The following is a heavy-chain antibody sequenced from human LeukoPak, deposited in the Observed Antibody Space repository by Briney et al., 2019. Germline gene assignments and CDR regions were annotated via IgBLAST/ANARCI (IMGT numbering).Heavy chain of an antibody. D-gene: IGHD3-10*01. CDR1: GGSISSGDYY. Sequence: SETLSLTCTVSGGSISSGDYYWSWVRQHPGRGLEWIGYIYYSGSTYYNPSLKSRVTISVDTSKNQFSLKLTSVTAADTAVYYCARVLPKVRGWGFDPWGQGTPVTVSS. J-gene: IGHJ5*02. CDR3: ARVLPKVRGWGFDP. CDR2: IYYSGST. V-gene: IGHV4-31*03.